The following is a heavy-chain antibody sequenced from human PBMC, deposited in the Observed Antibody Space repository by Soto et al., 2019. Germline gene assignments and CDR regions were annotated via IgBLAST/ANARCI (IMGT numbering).Heavy chain of an antibody. D-gene: IGHD3-10*01. V-gene: IGHV3-21*01. CDR1: GFTFSSYS. CDR2: ISSSSSYI. CDR3: ATHGSGSYYNGIDY. Sequence: EVQLVESGGGVVKPGGSLRLSCAASGFTFSSYSMNWVRQAPGKGLEWVSAISSSSSYIYYADSVKGRFTISRDNAKNSLYLQMNSLTADDTAVYYSATHGSGSYYNGIDYWGQGTLVTVSS. J-gene: IGHJ4*02.